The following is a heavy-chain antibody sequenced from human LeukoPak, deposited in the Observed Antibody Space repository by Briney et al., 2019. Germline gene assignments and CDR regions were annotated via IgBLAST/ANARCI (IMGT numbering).Heavy chain of an antibody. D-gene: IGHD2-15*01. V-gene: IGHV3-48*03. CDR2: ITSSGSTM. Sequence: PGGSLRLSCAASGFTFSSYEMNWVRQAPGKGLEWVSYITSSGSTMYYADSLKGRFTISRDNAKNSLYLQMNSLRAEDTAVYYCARGVLLTFDPWGQGTLVTVSS. CDR1: GFTFSSYE. J-gene: IGHJ5*02. CDR3: ARGVLLTFDP.